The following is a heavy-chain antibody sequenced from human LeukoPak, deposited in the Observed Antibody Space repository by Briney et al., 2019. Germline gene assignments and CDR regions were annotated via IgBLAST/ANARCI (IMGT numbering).Heavy chain of an antibody. J-gene: IGHJ4*02. V-gene: IGHV4-34*01. CDR1: GGSFSGYY. CDR3: ARGRYGSGSYYKV. Sequence: PSETLSLTCAVYGGSFSGYYWSWIRQPPGKGLEWIGEINHSGSTNYNPSLKSRVTISVDTSKNQFSLKLSSVTAADTAVYYCARGRYGSGSYYKVWGQGTLVTVSS. CDR2: INHSGST. D-gene: IGHD3-10*01.